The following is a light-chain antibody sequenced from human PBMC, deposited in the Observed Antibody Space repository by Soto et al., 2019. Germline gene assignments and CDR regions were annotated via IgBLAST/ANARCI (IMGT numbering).Light chain of an antibody. CDR1: SSDVGGYNY. CDR3: CSYAGSYTFG. V-gene: IGLV2-11*01. CDR2: DVS. J-gene: IGLJ2*01. Sequence: SALTQPRSVSGSPGQSVTISCTGTSSDVGGYNYVSWYQQHPGKAPKLMIYDVSKRPSGVPDRFSGSKSGATASLTISGLQAEDEADYYCCSYAGSYTFGFGGGTKLTVL.